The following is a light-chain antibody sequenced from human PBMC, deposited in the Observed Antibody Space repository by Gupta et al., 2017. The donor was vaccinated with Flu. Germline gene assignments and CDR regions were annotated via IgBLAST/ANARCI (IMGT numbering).Light chain of an antibody. Sequence: VITQSPESLAVPLVVRACINCKSSHSLLYSSTNKNYMAWYQQRPGQPPKLLIYWASFRESGVPDRFSGSASGTNFTLTINNLQPEDVAVYYCQQYYTTRTFGQGTKVEL. CDR2: WAS. CDR1: HSLLYSSTNKNY. V-gene: IGKV4-1*01. J-gene: IGKJ1*01. CDR3: QQYYTTRT.